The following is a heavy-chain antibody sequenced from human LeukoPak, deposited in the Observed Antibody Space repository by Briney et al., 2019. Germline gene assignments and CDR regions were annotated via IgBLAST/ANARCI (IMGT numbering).Heavy chain of an antibody. J-gene: IGHJ5*02. V-gene: IGHV1-18*01. CDR3: ATHRGYSSTNWFDP. CDR2: ISAYNGNT. CDR1: GYTFTSYG. Sequence: ASVKVSCKASGYTFTSYGISWVRQAPGQGLEWMGWISAYNGNTNYAQKLQGRVTMTTDTSTSTAYMELSSLRSEDTAVYYCATHRGYSSTNWFDPWGQGTLVTVSS. D-gene: IGHD6-13*01.